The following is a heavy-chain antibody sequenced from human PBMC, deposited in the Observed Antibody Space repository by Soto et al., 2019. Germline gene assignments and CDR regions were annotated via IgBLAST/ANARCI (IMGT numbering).Heavy chain of an antibody. D-gene: IGHD1-26*01. CDR1: AYSFTSHR. Sequence: GEGLKISCEVSAYSFTSHRIDCVRELPGKRLERVAIGSPPASDATYTPSAQGQVTISADKSISTAYLQWSRLKASETGMYYCATTVGATNEYYYYGMDVWGQGTTVTVSS. CDR2: GSPPASDA. J-gene: IGHJ6*02. V-gene: IGHV5-51*01. CDR3: ATTVGATNEYYYYGMDV.